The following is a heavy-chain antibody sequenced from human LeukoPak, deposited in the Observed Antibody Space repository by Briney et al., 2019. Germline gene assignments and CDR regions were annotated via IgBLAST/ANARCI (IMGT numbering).Heavy chain of an antibody. CDR1: GFTFSSYG. CDR2: ISYDGSIK. V-gene: IGHV3-30*03. CDR3: ASGVLGYSSGWVDY. J-gene: IGHJ4*02. Sequence: GRSLRLSCAASGFTFSSYGMHWVRQAPGKGLEWVAVISYDGSIKYYAGSVKCRFTMSRENSKNTLDVKMTSLRDEDRAGYDCASGVLGYSSGWVDYWGQGTLVTVSS. D-gene: IGHD6-19*01.